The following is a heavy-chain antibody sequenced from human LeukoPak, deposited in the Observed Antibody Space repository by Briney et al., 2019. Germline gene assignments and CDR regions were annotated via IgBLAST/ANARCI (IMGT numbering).Heavy chain of an antibody. V-gene: IGHV1-24*01. CDR1: GYTLTELS. Sequence: ASVKVSCTVSGYTLTELSMHWVRQAPGKGLEWMGGFDPEDGETIYAQKFQGRVTMTEDTSTDTAYMELSSLRSEDTAVYYCATAYDSSGYYYYWGQGTLVTVSS. D-gene: IGHD3-22*01. CDR2: FDPEDGET. J-gene: IGHJ4*02. CDR3: ATAYDSSGYYYY.